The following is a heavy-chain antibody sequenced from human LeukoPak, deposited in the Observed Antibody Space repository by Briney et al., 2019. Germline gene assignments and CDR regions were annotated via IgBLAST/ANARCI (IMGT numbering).Heavy chain of an antibody. CDR3: ARSVPRTVVEEEGFDY. J-gene: IGHJ4*02. D-gene: IGHD4-23*01. CDR1: GYTFTSYD. CDR2: MNPNSGNT. Sequence: ASVKVSCKASGYTFTSYDINWVRQATGQGLEWMGWMNPNSGNTGYAQKFQGRVTMTRNTSISTAYMELSSLRSEDTAVYYCARSVPRTVVEEEGFDYWGQGTLVTVSS. V-gene: IGHV1-8*01.